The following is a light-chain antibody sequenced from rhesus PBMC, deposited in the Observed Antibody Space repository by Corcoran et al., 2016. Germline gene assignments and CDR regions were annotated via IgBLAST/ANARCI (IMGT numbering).Light chain of an antibody. Sequence: DIQLTQSPSSLSASVGDRVTITCRASQGISSYLAWYQQKSGKAPKLLIFDASSLQSGVPSRFSGSGSGIALTLTISRLQPEVFATYYCQQRNTFPFTFGPGTKLDSK. V-gene: IGKV1-38*01. CDR2: DAS. CDR3: QQRNTFPFT. J-gene: IGKJ3*01. CDR1: QGISSY.